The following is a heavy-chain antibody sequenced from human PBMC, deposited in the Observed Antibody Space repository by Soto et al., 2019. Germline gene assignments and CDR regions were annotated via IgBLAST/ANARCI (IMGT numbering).Heavy chain of an antibody. CDR3: ATGSKRARGPTDFYLEN. CDR1: GFAFSSYA. J-gene: IGHJ4*02. Sequence: GGSLGLSCPASGFAFSSYAMGWVRQAPGKGMERVSAISGSGGSTYYADSVKGRFTISRDNSKNTLYLQMNSLRADDTAVYFCATGSKRARGPTDFYLENWGKGTLV. V-gene: IGHV3-23*01. CDR2: ISGSGGST.